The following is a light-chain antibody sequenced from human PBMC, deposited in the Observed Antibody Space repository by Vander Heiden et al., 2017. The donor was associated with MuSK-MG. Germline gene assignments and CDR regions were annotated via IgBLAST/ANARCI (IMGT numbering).Light chain of an antibody. CDR2: GAS. CDR1: QGIYNH. V-gene: IGKV1-27*01. CDR3: QKYDNAPLT. J-gene: IGKJ4*01. Sequence: DIQMTQSPSSLSASVGDRVTITCRASQGIYNHLAWYQQKPGKVPKLLIDGASTLKSGVPSRFSGSGFGTEFTLTISGLQPEDVGTYYCQKYDNAPLTFGGGTKVQIK.